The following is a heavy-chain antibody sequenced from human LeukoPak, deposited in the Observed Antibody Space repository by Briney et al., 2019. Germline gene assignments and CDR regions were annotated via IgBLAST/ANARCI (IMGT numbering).Heavy chain of an antibody. J-gene: IGHJ4*02. CDR2: ISAYNGNT. V-gene: IGHV1-18*01. CDR1: GYTFTSYG. D-gene: IGHD5-18*01. CDR3: ARVDTAMEKRFDY. Sequence: RASVKVSCKASGYTFTSYGISWVRQAPGQGLEWMGWISAYNGNTNYAQKLQGRVTMTTDTSTSTASMELRSLRSDDTAVYYCARVDTAMEKRFDYWGQGTLVTVSS.